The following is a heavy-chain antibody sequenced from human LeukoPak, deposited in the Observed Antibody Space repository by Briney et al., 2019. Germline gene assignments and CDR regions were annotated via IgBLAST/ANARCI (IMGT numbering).Heavy chain of an antibody. CDR2: FDPEDGET. CDR1: GYTFTGYY. J-gene: IGHJ4*02. V-gene: IGHV1-24*01. D-gene: IGHD1-26*01. CDR3: ARAWESIAGYYFDY. Sequence: ASVKVSCKASGYTFTGYYMHWVRQAPGKGLEWMGGFDPEDGETIYAQKFQGRVTMTRDISTNTVYMELSSLTSEDTAVYYCARAWESIAGYYFDYWGQGTLVTVSS.